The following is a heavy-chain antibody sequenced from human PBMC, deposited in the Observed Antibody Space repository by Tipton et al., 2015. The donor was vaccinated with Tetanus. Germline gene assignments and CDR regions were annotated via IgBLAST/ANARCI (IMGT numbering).Heavy chain of an antibody. CDR1: GGSISSFY. V-gene: IGHV4-59*01. D-gene: IGHD3-10*01. Sequence: TLSLTCTVSGGSISSFYWYWIRQPPGKGLEWIGYIHYTGSTNYNPSLKSRVTLSSDTSKAQFPLKLISVTPADTAIYYCARTGWFGHMPAFDSWGLGTLVTVSS. CDR2: IHYTGST. CDR3: ARTGWFGHMPAFDS. J-gene: IGHJ4*02.